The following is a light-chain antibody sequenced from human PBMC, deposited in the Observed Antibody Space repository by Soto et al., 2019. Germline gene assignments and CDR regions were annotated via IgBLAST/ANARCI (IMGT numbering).Light chain of an antibody. CDR2: GAS. Sequence: EIVFTQSPGTLSLSPGERATLSCRASQSVNSYLAWYQQKPGQAPRLLIYGASTRATGIPDRFSGSGSGTDFTLTVSSLEPEDFALYYCQQRSNWPPEITFGQGTRLEIK. CDR3: QQRSNWPPEIT. J-gene: IGKJ5*01. CDR1: QSVNSY. V-gene: IGKV3-11*01.